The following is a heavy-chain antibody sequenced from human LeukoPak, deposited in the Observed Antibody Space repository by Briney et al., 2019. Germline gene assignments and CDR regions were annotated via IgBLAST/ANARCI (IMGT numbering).Heavy chain of an antibody. V-gene: IGHV1-24*01. J-gene: IGHJ4*02. D-gene: IGHD4-11*01. CDR2: FDPEDGET. CDR1: GYTLTELS. CDR3: ARTDYTGGGYYFDY. Sequence: ASVKVSCKVSGYTLTELSMHWVRQAPGKGLEWMGGFDPEDGETIYAQKFQGRVTMTEDTSTDTAYMELSSLRSEDTAVYYCARTDYTGGGYYFDYWGQGTLVIVSS.